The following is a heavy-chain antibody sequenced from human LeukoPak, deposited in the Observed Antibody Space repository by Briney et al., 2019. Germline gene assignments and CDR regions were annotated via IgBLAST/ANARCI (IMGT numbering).Heavy chain of an antibody. D-gene: IGHD4-17*01. V-gene: IGHV4-59*13. Sequence: SETLSLTCTVSGASISDYYLSWIRQPPGQGLEWIGYVFDSGGANYNPSLKSRVTISVDTSKNQFSVKLGSVTAADTAVYYCAAALGRYGDYSRGYYFDYWGQGTLVTVSS. CDR1: GASISDYY. CDR2: VFDSGGA. J-gene: IGHJ4*02. CDR3: AAALGRYGDYSRGYYFDY.